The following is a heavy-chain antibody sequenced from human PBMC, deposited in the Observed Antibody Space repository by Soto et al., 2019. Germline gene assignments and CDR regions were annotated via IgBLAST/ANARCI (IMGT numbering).Heavy chain of an antibody. CDR2: ISADNGNT. V-gene: IGHV1-18*01. CDR1: GYSFTTYG. CDR3: ARDRGVAPPVAGNTHYYYYMDV. D-gene: IGHD6-19*01. J-gene: IGHJ6*03. Sequence: QDQLVQSGVEVKKPGASVKVSCKASGYSFTTYGITWVRQAPVQGFEWMGWISADNGNTNYAQNFQGLVTMTTDASTSTAYLELRSLRSDDTAVYYCARDRGVAPPVAGNTHYYYYMDVWGKGTTVTVSS.